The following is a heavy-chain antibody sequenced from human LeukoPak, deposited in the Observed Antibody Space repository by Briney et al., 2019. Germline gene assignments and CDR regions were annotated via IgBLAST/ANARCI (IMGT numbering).Heavy chain of an antibody. J-gene: IGHJ4*02. D-gene: IGHD3-22*01. CDR2: IWYDGSNK. CDR3: ARGRTGYYDSSGYYPGWYFDY. Sequence: GGSLRLSCAASGFTFSSYEMNWVRQAPGKGLEWVAVIWYDGSNKYYADSVKGRFTISRDNSKNTLYLQMNSLRAEDTAVYYCARGRTGYYDSSGYYPGWYFDYWGQGTLVTVSS. CDR1: GFTFSSYE. V-gene: IGHV3-33*08.